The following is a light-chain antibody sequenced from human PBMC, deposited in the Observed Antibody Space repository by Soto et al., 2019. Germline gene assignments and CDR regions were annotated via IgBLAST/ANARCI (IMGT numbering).Light chain of an antibody. CDR1: SSDVGGYNY. CDR2: DVS. Sequence: QSALTQPASVSGSPGQSITISCTGTSSDVGGYNYVSWYQQHPGKAPKLMIYDVSNRPSGVSNRFSGSKSGNTASLTIYGLQAEDGADDYCSSYTSSSTLVVFGGGTKLTVL. J-gene: IGLJ2*01. V-gene: IGLV2-14*01. CDR3: SSYTSSSTLVV.